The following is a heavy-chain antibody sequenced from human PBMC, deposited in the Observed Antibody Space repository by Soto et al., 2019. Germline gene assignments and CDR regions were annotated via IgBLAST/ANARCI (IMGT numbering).Heavy chain of an antibody. J-gene: IGHJ4*02. D-gene: IGHD3-22*01. Sequence: GGSLRLSCAASGFSFSNYVMSWVRQAPGKGLEWVSSISSSGGTPYYEDSVKGRFTISRDNSKDTLFLQMHSLRAEDTAVYFCARGLYDNSGYYYTDWGQGTLVTVSS. CDR1: GFSFSNYV. CDR2: ISSSGGTP. CDR3: ARGLYDNSGYYYTD. V-gene: IGHV3-23*01.